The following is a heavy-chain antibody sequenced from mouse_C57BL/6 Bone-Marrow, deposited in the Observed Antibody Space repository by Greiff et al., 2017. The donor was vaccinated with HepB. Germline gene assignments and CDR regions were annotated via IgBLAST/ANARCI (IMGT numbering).Heavy chain of an antibody. J-gene: IGHJ4*01. CDR1: GFNIKEDY. Sequence: EVKLMESGAELVRPGASVKLSCTASGFNIKEDYMHWVKQRPEQGLEWIGWIDPENGDTEYASKFQGKATITADTSSNTAYLQLSSLTSEDTAVYYCTTNEGYAMDYWGQGTSVTVSS. CDR3: TTNEGYAMDY. CDR2: IDPENGDT. V-gene: IGHV14-4*01.